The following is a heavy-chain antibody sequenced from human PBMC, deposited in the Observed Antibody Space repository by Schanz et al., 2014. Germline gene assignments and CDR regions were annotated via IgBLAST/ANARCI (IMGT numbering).Heavy chain of an antibody. Sequence: EVKMVESGGGLVKPGGSLRLSCAASGFNFSSYCMHWVRQVPGKGLVWVSRIKSDGSSTSYADSVKGRFTISRDNAKNTLYLQMISLRAEGAAVYYCARPPLWFGDNCIDPWGQGTLVTVSS. V-gene: IGHV3-74*02. CDR2: IKSDGSST. CDR3: ARPPLWFGDNCIDP. CDR1: GFNFSSYC. J-gene: IGHJ5*02. D-gene: IGHD3-10*01.